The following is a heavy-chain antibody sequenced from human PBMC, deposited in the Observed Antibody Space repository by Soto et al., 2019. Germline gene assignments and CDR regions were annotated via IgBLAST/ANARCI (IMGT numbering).Heavy chain of an antibody. V-gene: IGHV1-18*01. D-gene: IGHD6-13*01. CDR1: GYTFTSYG. Sequence: QVQLVQSGAEVKKPGASVKVSCKASGYTFTSYGITWVRQAPGQGLEWMGWISAYNGNTNYAQKLQGRVTMTTDTSTNTANMEPTSLRAHDTAVYYCARDASIIAAPGTIYYYYGMDVWGQGTTVTVSS. CDR3: ARDASIIAAPGTIYYYYGMDV. J-gene: IGHJ6*02. CDR2: ISAYNGNT.